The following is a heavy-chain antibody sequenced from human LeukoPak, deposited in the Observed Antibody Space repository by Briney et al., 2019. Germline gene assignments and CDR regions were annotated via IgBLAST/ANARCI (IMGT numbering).Heavy chain of an antibody. J-gene: IGHJ4*02. CDR2: IYYSGST. CDR3: ARDRTGLDY. Sequence: SETLSLTCTVSGGSISSYYWSWIRQPPGKGLEWIGYIYYSGSTNYNPSLKSRVTISVDTSKNQFSLKLSSVTAAVTAVYYCARDRTGLDYWGQGTLVTVSS. V-gene: IGHV4-59*01. CDR1: GGSISSYY.